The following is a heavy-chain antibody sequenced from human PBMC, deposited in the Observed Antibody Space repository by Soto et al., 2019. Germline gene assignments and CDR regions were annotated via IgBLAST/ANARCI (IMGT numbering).Heavy chain of an antibody. CDR2: INHSGST. Sequence: SETLSLTCAVYGGSFSGYYWSWIRQPPGKGLEWIGEINHSGSTNYNPSLKSRVTISVDTSKNQFSLKLSSVTAADTAVYYCERGPLHYDILTGYFSNNWFDPWGQGTLVTVSS. CDR3: ERGPLHYDILTGYFSNNWFDP. CDR1: GGSFSGYY. J-gene: IGHJ5*02. V-gene: IGHV4-34*01. D-gene: IGHD3-9*01.